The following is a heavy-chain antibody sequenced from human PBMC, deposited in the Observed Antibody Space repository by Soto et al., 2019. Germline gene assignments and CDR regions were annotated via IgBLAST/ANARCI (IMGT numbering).Heavy chain of an antibody. Sequence: QVQLVESGGGAAQPGTSLTLSCAASGFSFGAYGMHWVRQAPGKGLEWVAVVSADGNRQLYADSVRGRFTISRDNSKNTLHLQMNSLRSDDTAMYYYAKVSVGYVDPNLGLAEAYWGQGARVTVSS. J-gene: IGHJ4*02. D-gene: IGHD3-16*01. CDR2: VSADGNRQ. CDR3: AKVSVGYVDPNLGLAEAY. CDR1: GFSFGAYG. V-gene: IGHV3-30*18.